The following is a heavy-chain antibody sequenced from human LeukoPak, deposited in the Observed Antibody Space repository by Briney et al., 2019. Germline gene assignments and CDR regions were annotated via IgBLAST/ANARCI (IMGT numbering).Heavy chain of an antibody. CDR3: ARGVRDY. V-gene: IGHV3-23*01. CDR1: GFTFTDYG. CDR2: ISGSGGST. J-gene: IGHJ4*02. Sequence: PGGSLRLSCAASGFTFTDYGMSWVRQAPGKGLEWVSAISGSGGSTYYADSVKGRFTISRDNAKNTLYLQMNSLRVEDTAVYYCARGVRDYWGQGTLVTVSS.